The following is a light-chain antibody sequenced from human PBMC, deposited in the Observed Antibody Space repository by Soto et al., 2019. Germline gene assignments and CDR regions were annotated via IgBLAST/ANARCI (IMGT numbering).Light chain of an antibody. Sequence: DIQMTQSPSSLYASVGDRVTITCRASQGSSNYLAWYQQKPGKVPKLLIYAAFTLQSGAPSRFSGSGSGTDFTLTIISLQPEEVATYSCQKYNSAPLTFGPGTIVDIK. CDR1: QGSSNY. J-gene: IGKJ3*01. CDR2: AAF. CDR3: QKYNSAPLT. V-gene: IGKV1-27*01.